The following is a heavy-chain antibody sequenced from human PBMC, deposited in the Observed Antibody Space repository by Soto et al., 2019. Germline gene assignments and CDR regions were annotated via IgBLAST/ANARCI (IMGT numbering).Heavy chain of an antibody. CDR3: ARRFTVTVDY. V-gene: IGHV3-21*01. J-gene: IGHJ4*02. CDR1: GFTFSSYS. D-gene: IGHD4-4*01. CDR2: ISSSSSYI. Sequence: GESLKISCAASGFTFSSYSMNWVRQAPGKGLEWVSSISSSSSYIYYADSVKGRFTISRDNAKNSLYLQMNSLRAEDTAVYYCARRFTVTVDYWGQGTLVTVSS.